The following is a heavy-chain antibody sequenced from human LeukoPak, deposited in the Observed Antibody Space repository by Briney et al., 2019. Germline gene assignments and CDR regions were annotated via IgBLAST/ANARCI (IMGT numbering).Heavy chain of an antibody. D-gene: IGHD3-3*01. CDR1: GFTFSSYA. Sequence: GGSLRLSCAASGFTFSSYAMSWVRQAPGKGLEWVSAISGSGGSTYYADSVKGRFTISRDNSKNTLYLQMNSLRAEDMAVYYCAKDQGLRFLEWLLPIWGQGTLVTVSS. V-gene: IGHV3-23*01. CDR3: AKDQGLRFLEWLLPI. J-gene: IGHJ4*02. CDR2: ISGSGGST.